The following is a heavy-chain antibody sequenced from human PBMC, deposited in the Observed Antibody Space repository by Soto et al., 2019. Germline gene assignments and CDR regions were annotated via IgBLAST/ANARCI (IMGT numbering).Heavy chain of an antibody. V-gene: IGHV3-33*01. J-gene: IGHJ3*02. CDR3: AREPWFGDSPYGAFDI. Sequence: QVQLVESGGGVVQPGRSLRLSCAASGFTFSSYGMRWVRQAPGKGLEWVAVIWNDGSSNYYADSGKGRFTISRDNSKNTRYLKMNSLSAADKAVYYCAREPWFGDSPYGAFDIWGQGTMVTVSS. D-gene: IGHD3-10*01. CDR1: GFTFSSYG. CDR2: IWNDGSSN.